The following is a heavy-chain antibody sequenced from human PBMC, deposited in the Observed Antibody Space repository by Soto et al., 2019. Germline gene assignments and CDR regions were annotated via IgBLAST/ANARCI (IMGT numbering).Heavy chain of an antibody. V-gene: IGHV1-69*13. CDR2: IIPIFGTA. CDR1: GGTFSSYA. D-gene: IGHD3-10*01. Sequence: LVKVSCKASGGTFSSYAISWVRQAPGQGLEWMGGIIPIFGTANYAQKFQGRVTITADESTSTAYMELSSLRSEDTAVYYCARGLQPIEFGVVIYWGQGTLVTVSS. J-gene: IGHJ4*02. CDR3: ARGLQPIEFGVVIY.